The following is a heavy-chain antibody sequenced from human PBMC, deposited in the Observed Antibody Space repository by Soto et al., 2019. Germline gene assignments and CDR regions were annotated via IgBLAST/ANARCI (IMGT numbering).Heavy chain of an antibody. CDR3: ARNDMVRGVLYYYYGMDV. CDR2: ISAYNGNT. CDR1: GYTITSYG. D-gene: IGHD3-10*01. Sequence: ASVKVSCKASGYTITSYGISWVRQAPGQGLEWMGWISAYNGNTNYAQKLQGRVTMTTDTSTSTAYMELRSLRSDDTAVYYCARNDMVRGVLYYYYGMDVWGQGTTVTVSS. V-gene: IGHV1-18*01. J-gene: IGHJ6*02.